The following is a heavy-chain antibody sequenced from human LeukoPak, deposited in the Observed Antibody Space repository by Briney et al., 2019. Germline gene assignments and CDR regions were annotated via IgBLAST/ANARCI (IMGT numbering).Heavy chain of an antibody. D-gene: IGHD6-13*01. CDR2: ISYDGSNK. CDR3: ARGNNPRTAAAGHLHFDY. Sequence: GGSLRLSCAASGXTFSSYAMHWVRQAPGKGLEWVAVISYDGSNKYYADSVKGRFTISRDNSKNTLYLQMNSLRAEDTAVYYCARGNNPRTAAAGHLHFDYWGQGTLVTVSS. V-gene: IGHV3-30-3*01. J-gene: IGHJ4*02. CDR1: GXTFSSYA.